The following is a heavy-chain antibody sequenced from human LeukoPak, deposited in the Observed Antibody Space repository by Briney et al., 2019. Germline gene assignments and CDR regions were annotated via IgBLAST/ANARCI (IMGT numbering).Heavy chain of an antibody. J-gene: IGHJ4*02. Sequence: ASVKVSCKASGYTFTGYYMHWVRQAPGQGLEWMGWINPNSGGTNYAQKFQGRVTMTRDTSISTAYMELSRLRSDDTAVYYCARDAYLGAAAGTDFDYWGQGTLVTVSS. V-gene: IGHV1-2*02. CDR1: GYTFTGYY. D-gene: IGHD6-13*01. CDR3: ARDAYLGAAAGTDFDY. CDR2: INPNSGGT.